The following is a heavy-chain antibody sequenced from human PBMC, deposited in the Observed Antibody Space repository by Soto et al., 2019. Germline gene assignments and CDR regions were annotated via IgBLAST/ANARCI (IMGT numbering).Heavy chain of an antibody. CDR3: ARAPIYCSSTSFQPNGMDV. D-gene: IGHD2-2*01. CDR1: GGSISSGDYY. J-gene: IGHJ6*02. CDR2: IYYSGST. Sequence: QVQLQESGPGLVKPSQTLSLTCTVSGGSISSGDYYWSWIRQPPGKGLEWIGYIYYSGSTYYNPSLKRPVTISVDTSKSQFALKLSSVTAADTAVYYCARAPIYCSSTSFQPNGMDVWGQGTTVTVSS. V-gene: IGHV4-30-4*01.